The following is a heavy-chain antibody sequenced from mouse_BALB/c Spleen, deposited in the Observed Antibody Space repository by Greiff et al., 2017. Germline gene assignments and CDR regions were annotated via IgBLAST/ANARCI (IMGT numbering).Heavy chain of an antibody. V-gene: IGHV2-2*02. CDR3: ARAYYGNYWFAY. CDR2: IWSGGST. CDR1: GFSLTSYG. D-gene: IGHD2-10*01. J-gene: IGHJ3*01. Sequence: QVHVKQSGPGLVQPSQSLSITCTVSGFSLTSYGVHWVRQSPGKGLEWLGVIWSGGSTDYNAAFISRLSISKDNSKSQVFFKMNSLQANDTAIYYCARAYYGNYWFAYWGQGTLVTVSA.